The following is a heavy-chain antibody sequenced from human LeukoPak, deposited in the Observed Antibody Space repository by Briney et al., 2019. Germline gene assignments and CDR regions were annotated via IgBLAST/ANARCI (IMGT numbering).Heavy chain of an antibody. CDR1: GGSFSGYY. D-gene: IGHD3-9*01. Sequence: SETLSLTCAVYGGSFSGYYWSWIRQPPGKGLEWIGEINHRGSTNYNPSLKSRVTISVDTSKNQFSLKLSSVTAADTAVYYYARRGQGRYFDWLLRSGAFDIWGQGTMVTVSS. CDR2: INHRGST. J-gene: IGHJ3*02. CDR3: ARRGQGRYFDWLLRSGAFDI. V-gene: IGHV4-34*01.